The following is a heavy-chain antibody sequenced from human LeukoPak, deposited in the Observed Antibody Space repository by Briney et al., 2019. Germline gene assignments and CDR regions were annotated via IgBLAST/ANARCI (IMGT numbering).Heavy chain of an antibody. CDR3: ARQDNGDHGNPNWFDP. Sequence: SETLSLTCTVSGDSISTSIHYWAWIRQPPGKRLEWNGSIFNTGNTFYNPSLMSRVTISVDTSKTQFSLSLSSVTAADTAIYYCARQDNGDHGNPNWFDPWGQGLLVIVSS. CDR2: IFNTGNT. CDR1: GDSISTSIHY. J-gene: IGHJ5*02. V-gene: IGHV4-39*01. D-gene: IGHD4-17*01.